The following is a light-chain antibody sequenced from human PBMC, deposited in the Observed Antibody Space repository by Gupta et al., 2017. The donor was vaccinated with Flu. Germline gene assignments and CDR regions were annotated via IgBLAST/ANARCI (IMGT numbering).Light chain of an antibody. CDR1: SSDIGAYNY. J-gene: IGLJ1*01. CDR2: EVS. V-gene: IGLV2-14*01. Sequence: ITISCTGTSSDIGAYNYVSWYQQHPGKAPKFLIYEVSNRPSGISHRFSGSKSGNTASLTISGLQAEDEADYYCFSYTTRSTPYVFGTGTRVTVL. CDR3: FSYTTRSTPYV.